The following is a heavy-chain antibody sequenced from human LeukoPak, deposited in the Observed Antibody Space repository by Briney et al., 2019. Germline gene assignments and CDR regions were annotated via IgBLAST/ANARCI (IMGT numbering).Heavy chain of an antibody. V-gene: IGHV3-48*03. Sequence: GGSPRLSCAASGFTFNNYEMNWVRQAPGKGLEWISYISSGSDTIYYADSVRGRFTTSRDNAKNSLYLQMNSLGAADTAVYYCARSDAVAAPGHWGQGTLVTVSS. J-gene: IGHJ4*02. CDR3: ARSDAVAAPGH. D-gene: IGHD6-19*01. CDR2: ISSGSDTI. CDR1: GFTFNNYE.